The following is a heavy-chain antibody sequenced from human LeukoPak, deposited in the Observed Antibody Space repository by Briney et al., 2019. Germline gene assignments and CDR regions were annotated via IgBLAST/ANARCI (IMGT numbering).Heavy chain of an antibody. V-gene: IGHV4-4*07. J-gene: IGHJ4*02. D-gene: IGHD6-25*01. CDR3: ARTYRQRVFLFDD. CDR2: IYTSGST. Sequence: SETLSLTCTVSGGSISSYYWSWIRQPAGKGLEWIGRIYTSGSTNYNPSLKSRVTMSVDTSKNQFSLQLNSVTPEDTAVYYCARTYRQRVFLFDDWGQGTLVTVSS. CDR1: GGSISSYY.